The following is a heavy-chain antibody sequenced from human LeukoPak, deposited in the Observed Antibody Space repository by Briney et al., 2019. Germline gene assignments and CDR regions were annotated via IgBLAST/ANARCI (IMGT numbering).Heavy chain of an antibody. D-gene: IGHD7-27*01. CDR3: ARLWGDY. CDR2: IYYDGSNE. J-gene: IGHJ4*02. CDR1: GFAFSSHG. Sequence: PGGSLRLSCAASGFAFSSHGMHWVRQAPGKGLQWVAVIYYDGSNEYYADSVKGRFTISRDNSENTLYLQMNSLRAEDTAIYYCARLWGDYWGQGTLVTVSS. V-gene: IGHV3-30*12.